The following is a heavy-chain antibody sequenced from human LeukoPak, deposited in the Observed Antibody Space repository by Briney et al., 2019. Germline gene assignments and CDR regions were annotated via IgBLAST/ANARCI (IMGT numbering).Heavy chain of an antibody. Sequence: ASVKVSCKTSGYTSTAYYMHWVRKAPGQGLEWMGWINPNSDFTNFAQNFQGRVTMTSDTSISTAYMELSRLRSDDTAVYYCARAISAGSPITASDCWGQGTPVTVSS. V-gene: IGHV1-2*02. CDR3: ARAISAGSPITASDC. CDR2: INPNSDFT. J-gene: IGHJ4*02. D-gene: IGHD2-15*01. CDR1: GYTSTAYY.